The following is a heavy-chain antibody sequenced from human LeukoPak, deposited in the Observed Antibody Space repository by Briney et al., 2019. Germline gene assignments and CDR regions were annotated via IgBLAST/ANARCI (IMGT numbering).Heavy chain of an antibody. Sequence: ASVKVSCKASGGTFSSYTINWVRQAPGQGLEWMGRIIPILNMTNYAQRFQGRVTIAADESTSTAYMELSSLRSEDTAIYYCARHYVSGTWVPDCWSQGTLVTVAS. J-gene: IGHJ4*02. V-gene: IGHV1-69*02. CDR3: ARHYVSGTWVPDC. D-gene: IGHD3-10*01. CDR2: IIPILNMT. CDR1: GGTFSSYT.